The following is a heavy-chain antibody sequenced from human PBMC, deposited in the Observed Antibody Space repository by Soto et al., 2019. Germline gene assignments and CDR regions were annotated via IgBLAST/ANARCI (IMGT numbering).Heavy chain of an antibody. CDR2: ISGSGGST. CDR3: AKDPRLLWFDP. J-gene: IGHJ5*02. Sequence: VVPLSLSCRAAGVTCSGYAMSWVSQAPGKGLEWVSAISGSGGSTYYADSVKGRFTISRDNSKNTLYLQMNSLRAEDTAVYYCAKDPRLLWFDPWGQGTLVTVSS. V-gene: IGHV3-23*01. CDR1: GVTCSGYA.